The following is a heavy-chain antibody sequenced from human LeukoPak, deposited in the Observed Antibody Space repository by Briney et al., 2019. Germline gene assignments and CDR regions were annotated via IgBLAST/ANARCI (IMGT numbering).Heavy chain of an antibody. CDR1: GFSFNRHW. CDR2: INSEGRST. Sequence: PGGSLTLSCLASGFSFNRHWMHWVRQAPGKGRVWVSRINSEGRSTSYADSVKGRFTISRDNAKNALYLQMNSLRAEDTAVYYCARDSVNDFWSGYFGYWGQGTLVTVSS. J-gene: IGHJ4*02. CDR3: ARDSVNDFWSGYFGY. D-gene: IGHD3-3*01. V-gene: IGHV3-74*01.